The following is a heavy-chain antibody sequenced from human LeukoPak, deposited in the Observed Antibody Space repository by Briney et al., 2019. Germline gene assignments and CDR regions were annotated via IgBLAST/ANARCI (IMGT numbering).Heavy chain of an antibody. CDR3: GEDLRGYIYGTFDY. Sequence: GGSLRLSCAASGLTFSSYAMRWVRQAPGKGLEWVSAITGSGGTTYYSDSVKGRFTISRDNSKNTLYLQMNSLRAEDTAVYYCGEDLRGYIYGTFDYWGQGTLVTVSS. V-gene: IGHV3-23*01. J-gene: IGHJ4*02. CDR2: ITGSGGTT. D-gene: IGHD5-18*01. CDR1: GLTFSSYA.